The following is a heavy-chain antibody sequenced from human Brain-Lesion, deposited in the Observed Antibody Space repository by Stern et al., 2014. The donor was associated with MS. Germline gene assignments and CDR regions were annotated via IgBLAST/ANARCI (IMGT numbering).Heavy chain of an antibody. J-gene: IGHJ4*02. Sequence: VQLVQSGAEVKKPGESLKISCEASGYLFDDYWIGWVRQMSGRGLELVAIIFPRDSNTRYSPSVQGQVTISADKSISTPYLPWSSLRPSDTAIYYCARSPATPSGYDRFDYWGQGALVTVSS. CDR1: GYLFDDYW. CDR2: IFPRDSNT. D-gene: IGHD5-12*01. CDR3: ARSPATPSGYDRFDY. V-gene: IGHV5-51*03.